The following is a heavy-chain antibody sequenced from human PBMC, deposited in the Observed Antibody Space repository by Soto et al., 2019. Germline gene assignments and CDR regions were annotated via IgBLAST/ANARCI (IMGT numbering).Heavy chain of an antibody. CDR1: GGYISSSNW. D-gene: IGHD6-6*01. J-gene: IGHJ4*02. CDR2: IYHSGST. Sequence: SETLSLTCAVSGGYISSSNWWSWVRQPPGKGLEWIGEIYHSGSTNYNPSLKSRVTISVDKSKNQFSLKLSSVTAADTAVYYCARGYSSSPGYFDYWGQGTLVTVSS. V-gene: IGHV4-4*02. CDR3: ARGYSSSPGYFDY.